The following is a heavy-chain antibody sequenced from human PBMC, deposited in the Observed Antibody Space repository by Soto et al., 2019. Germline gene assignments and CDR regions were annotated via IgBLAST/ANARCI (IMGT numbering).Heavy chain of an antibody. CDR1: GFTFSSYS. CDR2: ISSSSCYI. J-gene: IGHJ6*03. Sequence: EVQLVESGGGLVKPGGSLRLSCAASGFTFSSYSMNWVRQAPGKGLEWVSDISSSSCYIYYADSVKRRFTISTDNAKNSLYLQMNSLRAEATAVYYCARCLPPFDTSSGTYYYYYMDGWGKGTTVTVSS. D-gene: IGHD2-2*01. V-gene: IGHV3-21*01. CDR3: ARCLPPFDTSSGTYYYYYMDG.